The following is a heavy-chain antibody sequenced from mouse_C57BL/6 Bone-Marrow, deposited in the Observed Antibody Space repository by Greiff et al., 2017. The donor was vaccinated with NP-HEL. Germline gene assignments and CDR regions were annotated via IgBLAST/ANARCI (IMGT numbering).Heavy chain of an antibody. D-gene: IGHD1-1*01. Sequence: QVQLQQSGAELVKPGASVKISCKASGYAFSSYWMNWVKQRTGKGLEWIGQIYPGDGDTNYNGKFKGKATLTADKSSSTAYMQLSSLTSEDSAVYFCARVRKKDYFDYWGQGTTLTVSS. V-gene: IGHV1-80*01. CDR3: ARVRKKDYFDY. CDR2: IYPGDGDT. CDR1: GYAFSSYW. J-gene: IGHJ2*01.